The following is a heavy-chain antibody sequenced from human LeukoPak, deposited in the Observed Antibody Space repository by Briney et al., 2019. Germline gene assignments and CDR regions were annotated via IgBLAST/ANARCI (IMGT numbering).Heavy chain of an antibody. D-gene: IGHD6-13*01. J-gene: IGHJ5*02. Sequence: SETLSLTCTVSGGSISSSSYYWGWIRQPPGKGLEWIGSIYYSGSTYYNPSLKSRVTISVDTSKNQFSLKLSSVTAADTAVYYCARHLFPEYSSSWYWIASGWFDPWGQGTLVTVSS. V-gene: IGHV4-39*01. CDR2: IYYSGST. CDR1: GGSISSSSYY. CDR3: ARHLFPEYSSSWYWIASGWFDP.